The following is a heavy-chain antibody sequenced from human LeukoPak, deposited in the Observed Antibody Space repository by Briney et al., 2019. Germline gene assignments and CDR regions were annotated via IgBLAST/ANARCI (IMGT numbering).Heavy chain of an antibody. Sequence: PGGSLRLSCAASGFTFSSYSMNWVRQAPGKGLEWVSSISSSSSYIYYADSVKGRFTISRDNAKNSLYLQMNCLRAEDTAVYYCARVVTTYAFDIWGQGTMVTVSS. CDR2: ISSSSSYI. J-gene: IGHJ3*02. V-gene: IGHV3-21*01. CDR1: GFTFSSYS. D-gene: IGHD4-17*01. CDR3: ARVVTTYAFDI.